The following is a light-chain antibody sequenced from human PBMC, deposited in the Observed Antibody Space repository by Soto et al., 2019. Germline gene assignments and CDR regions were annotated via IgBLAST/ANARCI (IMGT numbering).Light chain of an antibody. CDR1: QSLSSN. CDR3: QQYNNWPTWT. V-gene: IGKV3D-15*01. Sequence: EIVLTQSPGILSLSPGERASLSCGASQSLSSNFLAWYQQKPGQAPRLLIYGASSRATGIPDRFSGTGSGTEFTLTISSLQSEDFAVYYCQQYNNWPTWTFGQGTKVDNK. J-gene: IGKJ1*01. CDR2: GAS.